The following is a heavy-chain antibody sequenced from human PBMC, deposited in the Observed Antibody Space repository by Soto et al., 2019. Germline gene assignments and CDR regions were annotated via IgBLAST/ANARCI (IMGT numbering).Heavy chain of an antibody. CDR2: IYYSGST. Sequence: KSSETLSLTCTVSGGSISRGDYYWSWIRQPPGKGLEWIGYIYYSGSTYYNPSLKSRVTISVDTSKNQFSLKLSSVTAADTAVYYCARGKLYDYVWGSPGIDYWVQGTLVTVSS. CDR3: ARGKLYDYVWGSPGIDY. V-gene: IGHV4-30-4*01. J-gene: IGHJ4*02. CDR1: GGSISRGDYY. D-gene: IGHD3-16*01.